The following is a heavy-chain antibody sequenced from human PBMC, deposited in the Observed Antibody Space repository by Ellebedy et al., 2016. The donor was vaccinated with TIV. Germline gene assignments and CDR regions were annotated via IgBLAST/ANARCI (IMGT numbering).Heavy chain of an antibody. J-gene: IGHJ5*02. Sequence: MPSETLSLTCTVSGGSISSGGYYWSWIRQHPGKGLEWIGYIYYSGSTYYNSSLKSRVTISVDTSKNQFSLKLSSVTAADPAVDYCAGVEGGEDYYDSSGYYFRFDPWGQGTLVTVSS. CDR1: GGSISSGGYY. D-gene: IGHD3-22*01. CDR3: AGVEGGEDYYDSSGYYFRFDP. CDR2: IYYSGST. V-gene: IGHV4-31*03.